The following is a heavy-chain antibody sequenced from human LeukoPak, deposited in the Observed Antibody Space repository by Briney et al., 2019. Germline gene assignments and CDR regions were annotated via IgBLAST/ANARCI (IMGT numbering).Heavy chain of an antibody. CDR2: ISSSSSYI. D-gene: IGHD2-2*02. CDR3: ARDPGNCSSTSCYTVYFQH. J-gene: IGHJ1*01. CDR1: GFTFSSYS. Sequence: GGSLRLSCAASGFTFSSYSMNWVRQAPGKGLEWVSSISSSSSYIYYADSVKGRFTISRDNAKNSLYLQMNSLRAEDTAVYYCARDPGNCSSTSCYTVYFQHWGQGTLVTVSS. V-gene: IGHV3-21*01.